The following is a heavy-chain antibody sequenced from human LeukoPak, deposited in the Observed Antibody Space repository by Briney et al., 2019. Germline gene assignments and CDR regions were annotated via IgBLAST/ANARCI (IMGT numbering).Heavy chain of an antibody. V-gene: IGHV3-30*18. CDR1: GFTFSSYG. J-gene: IGHJ2*01. CDR3: AKAGYIDL. Sequence: GGSLRLSCAASGFTFSSYGMHWVRQAPGKGLEWVAVISYDGSNKYYADSVKGRFTISRDNSKNTLYLQMNSLRAEDTAVYYCAKAGYIDLWGRGTLVTVSS. CDR2: ISYDGSNK.